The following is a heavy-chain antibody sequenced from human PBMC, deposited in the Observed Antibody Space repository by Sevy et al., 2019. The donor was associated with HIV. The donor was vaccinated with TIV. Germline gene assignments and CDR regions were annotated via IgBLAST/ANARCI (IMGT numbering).Heavy chain of an antibody. CDR1: GFTFSTFW. D-gene: IGHD3-10*01. CDR3: AKEGRGYHGSGSSDY. J-gene: IGHJ4*02. V-gene: IGHV3-7*03. Sequence: GGSLRLSCAASGFTFSTFWMSWVRQAPGKGLEWVANIKQDGSEKYYVDSVKGRFTISRDNAKNSLYLQMNSLRAEDTAVYYCAKEGRGYHGSGSSDYWGQGALVTVSS. CDR2: IKQDGSEK.